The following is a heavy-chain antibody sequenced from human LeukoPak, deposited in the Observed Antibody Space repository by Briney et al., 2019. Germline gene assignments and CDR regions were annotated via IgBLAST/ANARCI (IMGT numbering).Heavy chain of an antibody. CDR1: GDSFDNSYC. V-gene: IGHV4-39*01. J-gene: IGHJ5*02. D-gene: IGHD5-24*01. CDR3: ARGSDDYKLGNH. Sequence: SETLSLSCTLSGDSFDNSYCWTWVRQPPGKRPEWIGTIYSSQYTYYHRSLRSRATISADPSSNLFSLKLISVPAADTAVYYCARGSDDYKLGNHWGHGTLVTVSS. CDR2: IYSSQYT.